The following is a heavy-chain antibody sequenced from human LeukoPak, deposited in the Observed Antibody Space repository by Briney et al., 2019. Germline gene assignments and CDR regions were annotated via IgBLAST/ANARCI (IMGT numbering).Heavy chain of an antibody. CDR1: GFTFSDYY. CDR3: ARAEGSSGWYAGSWGAFDI. CDR2: ISSSGSTI. J-gene: IGHJ3*02. V-gene: IGHV3-11*01. D-gene: IGHD6-19*01. Sequence: PGGSLRLSCAASGFTFSDYYMSWIRQAPGKGLEWVSYISSSGSTIYYADSVKGRFPISRDNAKNSLYLQMNSLRAEDTAVYYCARAEGSSGWYAGSWGAFDIWGQGTMVTVSS.